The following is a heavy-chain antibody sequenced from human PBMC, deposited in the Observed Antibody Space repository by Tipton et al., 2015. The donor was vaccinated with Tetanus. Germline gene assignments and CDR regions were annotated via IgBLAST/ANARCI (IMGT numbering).Heavy chain of an antibody. J-gene: IGHJ4*02. V-gene: IGHV4-31*03. D-gene: IGHD1-26*01. Sequence: TLSLTCTVSGGSISSGGYYWSWIRQHPGKGLEWIGDIYYSGSTYYNPSLKSRLTISVDTSKNQFSLKWNSVTAADTAVYYCARDQARGARGWNYFDYWGQGTLVTVSS. CDR3: ARDQARGARGWNYFDY. CDR2: IYYSGST. CDR1: GGSISSGGYY.